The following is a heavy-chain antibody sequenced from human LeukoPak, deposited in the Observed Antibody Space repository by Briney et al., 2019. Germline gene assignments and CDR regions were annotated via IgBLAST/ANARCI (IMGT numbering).Heavy chain of an antibody. CDR2: ISAYNGNT. D-gene: IGHD1-7*01. CDR3: ARVQGNWNYPHQKYYFDY. Sequence: ASVTVSCTASGYTFTSYGISWVRQAPGQGLEWMGWISAYNGNTNYAQKLQGRVTMTTDTSTSTAYMELRSLRSDDTAVYYCARVQGNWNYPHQKYYFDYWGQGTLVTVSS. V-gene: IGHV1-18*01. J-gene: IGHJ4*02. CDR1: GYTFTSYG.